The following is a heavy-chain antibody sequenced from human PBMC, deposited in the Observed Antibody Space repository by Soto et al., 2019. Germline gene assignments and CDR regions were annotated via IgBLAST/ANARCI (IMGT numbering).Heavy chain of an antibody. CDR2: IKSDGSGT. D-gene: IGHD3-22*01. J-gene: IGHJ4*02. CDR1: GFTFSSYW. Sequence: EVQLVESGGGLVQPGGSLTLSCAASGFTFSSYWMHWVRQAPGKGLVWVARIKSDGSGTIYADSVKGRLTISRDNARNTLYLQMNSRRAEDTAVYFCARGDGDYYDGNGYLGRHWGQGSLVTVSS. CDR3: ARGDGDYYDGNGYLGRH. V-gene: IGHV3-74*01.